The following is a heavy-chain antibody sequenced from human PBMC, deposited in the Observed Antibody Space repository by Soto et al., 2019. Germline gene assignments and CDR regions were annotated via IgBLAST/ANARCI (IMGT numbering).Heavy chain of an antibody. D-gene: IGHD1-26*01. CDR2: ISSGSEFI. CDR1: FSMYS. Sequence: EGQVVESGGGLVKPGGSLRLSCNFSFSMYSMDWVRQAPGKGLEWVASISSGSEFIKYADSVKGRFTISRDNTKNSVSLQMSSLRVEDTAMYYCTRDQGGSYDSWFDPWGRGTLVTVSS. CDR3: TRDQGGSYDSWFDP. V-gene: IGHV3-21*02. J-gene: IGHJ5*02.